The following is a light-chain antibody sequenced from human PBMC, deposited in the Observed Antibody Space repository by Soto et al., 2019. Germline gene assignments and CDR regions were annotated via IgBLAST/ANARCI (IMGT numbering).Light chain of an antibody. Sequence: EIVMTQSPATLSVSPGERATLSCRASQSVSSNLAWYQQKPGQAPSLLIYGASTRATGTPARFSGSGSGTEFTLTISSLPSEDFAGYYCQHYIRWPLTFGGGTKVEIK. CDR1: QSVSSN. J-gene: IGKJ4*01. CDR3: QHYIRWPLT. V-gene: IGKV3-15*01. CDR2: GAS.